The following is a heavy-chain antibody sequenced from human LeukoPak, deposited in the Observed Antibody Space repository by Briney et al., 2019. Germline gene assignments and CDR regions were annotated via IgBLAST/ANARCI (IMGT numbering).Heavy chain of an antibody. CDR3: ARGMSMITFGGVIAPDFDY. Sequence: GASVKVSCKASGYTFTSYYMHWVRQAPGQGLEWVGIINPSGGSTSYAQKFQGRVTMTRDTSTSTVYMELSSLRSEDTAVYYCARGMSMITFGGVIAPDFDYWGQGTLVTVSS. J-gene: IGHJ4*02. V-gene: IGHV1-46*01. CDR1: GYTFTSYY. D-gene: IGHD3-16*02. CDR2: INPSGGST.